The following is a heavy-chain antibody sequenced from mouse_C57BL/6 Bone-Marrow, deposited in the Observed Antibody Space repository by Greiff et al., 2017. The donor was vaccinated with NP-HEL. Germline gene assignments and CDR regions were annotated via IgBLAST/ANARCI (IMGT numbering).Heavy chain of an antibody. Sequence: QVQLQQPGAELVKPGASVKLSCKASGYTFTSYWMHWVKQRPGQGLEWIGMIHPNSGSTNYNEKFKSKATLTVDKSSSTAYMQLSSLTSEDSAVYYCAREDYYYGSLCAMDYWGQGTSVTVSS. CDR2: IHPNSGST. CDR1: GYTFTSYW. D-gene: IGHD1-1*01. V-gene: IGHV1-64*01. J-gene: IGHJ4*01. CDR3: AREDYYYGSLCAMDY.